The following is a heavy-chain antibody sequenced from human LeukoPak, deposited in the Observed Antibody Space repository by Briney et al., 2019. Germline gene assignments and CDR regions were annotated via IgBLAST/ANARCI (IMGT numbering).Heavy chain of an antibody. CDR1: GGSISSYY. V-gene: IGHV4-59*12. CDR2: IYYSGST. Sequence: SETLSLTCTVSGGSISSYYWSWIRQPPGKGLEWIGYIYYSGSTNYNPSLKSRVTISVDTSKNQFSLKLSSVTAADTAVYYCAGWQNIVGATVFDYWGQGTLVTVSS. J-gene: IGHJ4*02. CDR3: AGWQNIVGATVFDY. D-gene: IGHD1-26*01.